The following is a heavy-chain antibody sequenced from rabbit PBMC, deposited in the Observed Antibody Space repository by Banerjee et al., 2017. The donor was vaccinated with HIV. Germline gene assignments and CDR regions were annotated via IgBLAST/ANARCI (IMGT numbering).Heavy chain of an antibody. D-gene: IGHD8-1*01. V-gene: IGHV1S45*01. Sequence: QEQLEESGGDLVKPEGSLTLTCTASGFSFSNNYWLCWVRQAPGKGLEWIACIGAGSNSAYYATWAKGRFTISKTSTTTVTLQMTSLTAADTATYFCARDVVGSSALWGPGTLVTVS. CDR1: GFSFSNNYW. CDR2: IGAGSNSA. CDR3: ARDVVGSSAL. J-gene: IGHJ4*01.